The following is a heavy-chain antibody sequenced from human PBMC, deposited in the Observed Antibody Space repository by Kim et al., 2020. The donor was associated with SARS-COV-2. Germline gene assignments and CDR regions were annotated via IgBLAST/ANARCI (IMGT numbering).Heavy chain of an antibody. D-gene: IGHD4-17*01. CDR3: ARGGSTVTKDYYGMDV. V-gene: IGHV3-21*01. J-gene: IGHJ6*02. Sequence: GGSLRLSCAASGFTFSSYSMNWVRQAPGKGLEWVSSISSSSSYIYYADSVKGRFTISRDNAKNSLHLQMNSLRAEDTAVYYCARGGSTVTKDYYGMDVWGQGTTVTVSS. CDR1: GFTFSSYS. CDR2: ISSSSSYI.